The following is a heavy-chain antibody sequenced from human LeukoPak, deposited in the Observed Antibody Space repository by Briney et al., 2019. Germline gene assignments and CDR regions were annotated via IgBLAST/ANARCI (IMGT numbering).Heavy chain of an antibody. D-gene: IGHD6-6*01. CDR2: ISGSGGST. CDR1: GGSISSYY. Sequence: ETLSLTCTVSGGSISSYYWSWVRQAPGKGLEWVSAISGSGGSTYYADSVKGRFTISRDNSKNTLYLQMNSLRAEDTAVYYCAKDPAASSSGDYWGQGTLVTVSS. CDR3: AKDPAASSSGDY. V-gene: IGHV3-23*01. J-gene: IGHJ4*02.